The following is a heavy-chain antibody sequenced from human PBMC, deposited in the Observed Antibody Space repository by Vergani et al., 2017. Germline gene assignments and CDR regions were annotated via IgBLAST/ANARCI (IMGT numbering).Heavy chain of an antibody. V-gene: IGHV4-34*01. CDR2: IIHSGST. D-gene: IGHD5-18*01. J-gene: IGHJ5*02. CDR3: ARGGSYGYVWWFDP. CDR1: GGSFSGYY. Sequence: QVQLQQWGAGLLKPSETLSLTCAVYGGSFSGYYWSCIRQPPGKGLEWIGEIIHSGSTNYNPSLKSRVTISVDTSKNQFSLKLSSVTAADTAVYYCARGGSYGYVWWFDPWGQGTLVTVSS.